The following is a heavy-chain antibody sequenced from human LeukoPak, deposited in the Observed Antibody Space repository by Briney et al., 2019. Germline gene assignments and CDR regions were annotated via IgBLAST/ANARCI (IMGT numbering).Heavy chain of an antibody. J-gene: IGHJ3*02. Sequence: GGSLRRSCAASGFSCSSHGMHWVRQSPGKGLEWVAVIWYDGRNKYYADSVKGRFTISRDNSKNMVYLEMSSLGAGDTAVYFCARELVAGYMGAFDIWGQGTTVTVSS. D-gene: IGHD6-19*01. V-gene: IGHV3-33*01. CDR1: GFSCSSHG. CDR3: ARELVAGYMGAFDI. CDR2: IWYDGRNK.